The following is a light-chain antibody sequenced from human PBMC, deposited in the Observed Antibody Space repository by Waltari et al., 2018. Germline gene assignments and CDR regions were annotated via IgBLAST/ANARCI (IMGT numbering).Light chain of an antibody. CDR3: QSYDSSLSGVV. CDR2: GNS. V-gene: IGLV1-40*01. CDR1: SSNIGAGSD. Sequence: QSVLTQPPSVSGAPGQRVTISCTGSSSNIGAGSDAHWYQQLPGTAPKLLIYGNSNRPSGVPDRFSGSKSGTSASLAITGLQAEDEADYYCQSYDSSLSGVVFGGGTKLTVL. J-gene: IGLJ2*01.